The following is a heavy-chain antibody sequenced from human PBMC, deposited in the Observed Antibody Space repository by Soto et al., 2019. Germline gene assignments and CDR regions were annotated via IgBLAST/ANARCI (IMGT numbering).Heavy chain of an antibody. CDR3: AKERFNWNYVRDFDY. V-gene: IGHV3-23*04. CDR2: ISGSGDST. D-gene: IGHD1-7*01. CDR1: GFTFSSYG. Sequence: VQLVESGGGVVQPGRSLRLSCAASGFTFSSYGMHWVRQAPGKGLEWVSAISGSGDSTYYADSVKGRFTISRDNSKNTLYLQMNSLRAEDTAVYYCAKERFNWNYVRDFDYWGQGTLVTVSS. J-gene: IGHJ4*02.